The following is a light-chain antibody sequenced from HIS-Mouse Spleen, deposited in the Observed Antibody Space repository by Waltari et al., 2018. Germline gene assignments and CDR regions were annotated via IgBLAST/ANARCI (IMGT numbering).Light chain of an antibody. Sequence: QSALTQPPSVSGSPGQSVTISCTGTSSDVGSYNRVSWYQQPPGTAPKPMIYEVSNRPSGVPYRFSGSKSGNTASLTISGLQAEDEADYYCSSYTSSSTVVFGGGTKLTVL. CDR2: EVS. CDR3: SSYTSSSTVV. V-gene: IGLV2-18*02. CDR1: SSDVGSYNR. J-gene: IGLJ2*01.